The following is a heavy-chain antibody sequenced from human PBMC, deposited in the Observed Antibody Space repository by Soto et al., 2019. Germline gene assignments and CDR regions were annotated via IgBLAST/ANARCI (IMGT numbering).Heavy chain of an antibody. D-gene: IGHD3-22*01. CDR1: GFTFSDYY. J-gene: IGHJ3*02. V-gene: IGHV3-11*05. CDR2: ISRSSSYT. CDR3: ARDRYDSREAGAFDI. Sequence: QVQLVESGEGLVNPGGSLRLSCAASGFTFSDYYIHWIRQAPGKGLEWVSYISRSSSYTNYADSVKGRFTISRDNAKNSQYLQMNSLRAEDTAAYYCARDRYDSREAGAFDIWGQGTMVTVSS.